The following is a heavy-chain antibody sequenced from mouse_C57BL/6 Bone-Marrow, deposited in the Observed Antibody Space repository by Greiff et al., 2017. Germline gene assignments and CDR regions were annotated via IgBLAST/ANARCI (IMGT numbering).Heavy chain of an antibody. Sequence: VQLQQSGPELVKPGASVKISCKASGYSFTDYNMNWVKQSNGKSLEWIGVINPNYGTTSYNQKFKGKATLTVDQSSSTAYMHLNSQTSEDSAVYYGARGYDYDYAMDYWGQGTSVTVSS. J-gene: IGHJ4*01. CDR1: GYSFTDYN. CDR2: INPNYGTT. D-gene: IGHD2-4*01. CDR3: ARGYDYDYAMDY. V-gene: IGHV1-39*01.